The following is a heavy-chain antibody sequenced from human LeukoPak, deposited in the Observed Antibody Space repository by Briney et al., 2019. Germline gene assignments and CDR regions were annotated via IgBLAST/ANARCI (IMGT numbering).Heavy chain of an antibody. CDR2: IIPILGIA. CDR1: GGTFSSYA. Sequence: SVKVSCKASGGTFSSYAISWVRQAPGQGLEWMGRIIPILGIANYAQKFQGRVTITADKSTSTAYMELSSLRSEDTAAYYCARALTYSGSYYGYWGQGTLVTVSS. CDR3: ARALTYSGSYYGY. J-gene: IGHJ4*02. D-gene: IGHD1-26*01. V-gene: IGHV1-69*04.